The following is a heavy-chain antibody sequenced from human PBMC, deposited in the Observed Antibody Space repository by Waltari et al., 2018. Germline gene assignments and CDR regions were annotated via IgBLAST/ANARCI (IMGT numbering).Heavy chain of an antibody. V-gene: IGHV3-21*01. CDR1: GFTFSSYS. CDR2: ISSSSSYI. CDR3: ARGAVGEGAYFDY. D-gene: IGHD1-26*01. Sequence: EVQLVESGGGLVKPGGSLRLSCAASGFTFSSYSMNWVRQAPGKGLEWVSSISSSSSYIYYADSVKGRFTISRDNAKNSLYLQMNSLGAEDTAVYYCARGAVGEGAYFDYWGQGTLVTVSS. J-gene: IGHJ4*02.